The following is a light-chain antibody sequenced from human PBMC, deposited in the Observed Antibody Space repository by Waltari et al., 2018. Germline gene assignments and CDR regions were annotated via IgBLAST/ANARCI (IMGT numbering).Light chain of an antibody. CDR2: GTS. Sequence: QSVPTQPPPVSGAPGQRLPISCHRRGSNPRAGYDVHWYQQHPGTAPKLLTSGTSTRPPGVPDRFLGSQSGTSACRAITALQAGDEAEYYCQSYDTSLSVVFGGGTKLTVL. J-gene: IGLJ2*01. V-gene: IGLV1-40*01. CDR1: GSNPRAGYD. CDR3: QSYDTSLSVV.